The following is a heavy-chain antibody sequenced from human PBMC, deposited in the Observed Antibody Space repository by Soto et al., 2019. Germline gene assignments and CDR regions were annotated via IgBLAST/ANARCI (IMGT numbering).Heavy chain of an antibody. CDR2: LSGSGANT. CDR3: AKDSAWDGTYS. J-gene: IGHJ4*02. V-gene: IGHV3-23*01. D-gene: IGHD1-26*01. Sequence: EVQLLESGGGLVQPGGSLRLSCAASGFTFSNYAISWVRQAPGKGLEWDSGLSGSGANTYYAESVKGRFTISRDNSKNTLSLQMNSLRAEDTAVYYCAKDSAWDGTYSWGQGTLVTVSS. CDR1: GFTFSNYA.